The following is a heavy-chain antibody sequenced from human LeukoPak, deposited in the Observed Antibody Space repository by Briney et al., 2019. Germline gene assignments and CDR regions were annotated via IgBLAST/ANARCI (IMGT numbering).Heavy chain of an antibody. J-gene: IGHJ4*02. D-gene: IGHD3-22*01. CDR1: GFTFSSYA. Sequence: GGSLRLSCAASGFTFSSYAMSWVRQAPGKGLEWVSAISGSGGSTYYADSVKGRFTISRDNSKNTLYLQMNSLRAEDTAVYYCAKWGDRYYYDSSGYHLDYWGQGTLVTVSS. CDR3: AKWGDRYYYDSSGYHLDY. CDR2: ISGSGGST. V-gene: IGHV3-23*01.